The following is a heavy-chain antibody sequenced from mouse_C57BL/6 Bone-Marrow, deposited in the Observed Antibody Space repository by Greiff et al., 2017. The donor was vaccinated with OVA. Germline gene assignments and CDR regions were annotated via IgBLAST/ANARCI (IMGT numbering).Heavy chain of an antibody. CDR3: ARSGITTVEGDFAMDY. CDR1: GYTFTSYW. CDR2: IYPGSGRT. V-gene: IGHV1-55*01. Sequence: GQLQQPGAELVNHRSPVKMSCKASGYTFTSYWITWVKQRPGQGLEWIGDIYPGSGRTNYNEKFKSKATLTVDTSSSTAYMQLSSLTSEDSAVYYCARSGITTVEGDFAMDYWGQGTSVTVSS. J-gene: IGHJ4*01. D-gene: IGHD1-1*01.